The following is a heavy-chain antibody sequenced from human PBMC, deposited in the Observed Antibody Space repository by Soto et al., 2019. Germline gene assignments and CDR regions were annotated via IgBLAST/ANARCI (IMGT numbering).Heavy chain of an antibody. J-gene: IGHJ5*02. CDR3: ARDVGGRSTPQQRQHNWFDP. CDR1: GYTFTSYA. V-gene: IGHV1-3*01. D-gene: IGHD6-13*01. Sequence: ASVKVSCKASGYTFTSYAMHWVRQAPGQRLEWMGWINAGNGNTKYSQKFQGRVTITRDTSASTAYVELSSLRSEDTAVYYCARDVGGRSTPQQRQHNWFDPWGPGTLVTVSS. CDR2: INAGNGNT.